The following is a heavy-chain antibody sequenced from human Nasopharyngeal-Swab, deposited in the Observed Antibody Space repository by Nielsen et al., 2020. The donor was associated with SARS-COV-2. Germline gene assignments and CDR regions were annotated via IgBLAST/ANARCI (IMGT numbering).Heavy chain of an antibody. Sequence: SQTLSLTCAISRDSVSSNSAAWNWIRQPPSRGLEWLGRTYYRSKWYNDYAVSVKSRITINPDTSKNQFSLQLNSVTPEDTAVYYCAREISSWSYYYYYYMDVWGKGTTVTVSS. CDR2: TYYRSKWYN. CDR1: RDSVSSNSAA. V-gene: IGHV6-1*01. CDR3: AREISSWSYYYYYYMDV. J-gene: IGHJ6*03. D-gene: IGHD6-13*01.